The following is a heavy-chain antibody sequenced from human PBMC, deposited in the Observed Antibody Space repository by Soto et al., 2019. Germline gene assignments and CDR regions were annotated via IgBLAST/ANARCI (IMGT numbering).Heavy chain of an antibody. CDR2: IIPIFGTA. CDR3: PRDEQAAAISWVS. Sequence: QVQLVQSGAEVKKPGSSVKVSCKASGGTFSSYAISWVRQAPGQRLEWTGGIIPIFGTANYAEKFQGRVTITADHSTSTAYIALCSPRSEDSAAYYGPRDEQAAAISWVSWGQGTLVTVSS. V-gene: IGHV1-69*12. CDR1: GGTFSSYA. J-gene: IGHJ5*02. D-gene: IGHD2-2*01.